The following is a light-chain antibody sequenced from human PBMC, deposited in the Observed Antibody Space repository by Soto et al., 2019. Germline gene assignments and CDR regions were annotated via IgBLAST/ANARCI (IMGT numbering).Light chain of an antibody. Sequence: QSVLTQPASVSGSPGQSITISCTGISSDVGGYNYVSWYQQHPGKAPKLMIYEVSNRPSGVPDRFSGSKSGTSASLAISGLRSEDEADYYCAAWDDSLSEGVFGGGTKVTVL. V-gene: IGLV2-14*01. CDR1: SSDVGGYNY. J-gene: IGLJ3*02. CDR2: EVS. CDR3: AAWDDSLSEGV.